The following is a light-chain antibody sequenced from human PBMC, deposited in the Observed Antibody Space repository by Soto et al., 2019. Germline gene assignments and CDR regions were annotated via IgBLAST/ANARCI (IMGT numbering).Light chain of an antibody. CDR2: GAS. CDR1: QSVSGN. J-gene: IGKJ1*01. Sequence: EIVMTQSPTTLSVSPGERATLSCRASQSVSGNLAWYQQRPGQAPRLLIYGASTRATGIPARFSGSGPGTEFTLTISSLQSEDFAVYYCQQYNNRPPWTFGQGTKVDIK. CDR3: QQYNNRPPWT. V-gene: IGKV3-15*01.